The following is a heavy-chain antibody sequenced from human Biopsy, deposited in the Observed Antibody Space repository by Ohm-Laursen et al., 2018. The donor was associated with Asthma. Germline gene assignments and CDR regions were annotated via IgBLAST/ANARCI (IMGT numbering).Heavy chain of an antibody. CDR2: GNFVFGTT. CDR3: ARKAGSCISRTCYSLDF. CDR1: GGTFNTYV. J-gene: IGHJ4*02. V-gene: IGHV1-69*13. D-gene: IGHD2-2*01. Sequence: ASVKVSCKSLGGTFNTYVNGWVRQAPGQGLEWMGGGNFVFGTTTYPQKFQDRVTIAADDSTSTVYMELSSLRSEDTAVYYCARKAGSCISRTCYSLDFWGQGTLVTVSS.